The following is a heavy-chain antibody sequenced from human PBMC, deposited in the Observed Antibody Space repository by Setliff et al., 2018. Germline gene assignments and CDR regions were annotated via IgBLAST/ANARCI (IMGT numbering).Heavy chain of an antibody. Sequence: SETLSLTCTVSGGSISSYYWSWIRQPPGKGLEWIGYIYYSGNTNYNPSLKSRVTISVDTSKNQFSLKLSSVTAADTAVYYCARDRPIAAAGTFIRYYYYYGMDVWGQGTTVTVSS. J-gene: IGHJ6*02. D-gene: IGHD6-13*01. V-gene: IGHV4-59*01. CDR1: GGSISSYY. CDR3: ARDRPIAAAGTFIRYYYYYGMDV. CDR2: IYYSGNT.